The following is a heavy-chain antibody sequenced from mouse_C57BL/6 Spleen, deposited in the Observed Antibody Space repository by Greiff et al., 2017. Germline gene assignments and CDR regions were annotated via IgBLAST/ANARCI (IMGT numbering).Heavy chain of an antibody. V-gene: IGHV1-64*01. D-gene: IGHD2-4*01. J-gene: IGHJ1*03. CDR3: ARRGYDYDDSYFDV. CDR1: GYTFTSYW. Sequence: VQLQQPGAELVKPGASVKLSCKASGYTFTSYWMHWVKQRPGQGLEWIGMIHPNSGSTNYNEKFKSKATLTVDKSSSTAYMQLSSLTSEDSAVYYCARRGYDYDDSYFDVWGTGTTVTVSS. CDR2: IHPNSGST.